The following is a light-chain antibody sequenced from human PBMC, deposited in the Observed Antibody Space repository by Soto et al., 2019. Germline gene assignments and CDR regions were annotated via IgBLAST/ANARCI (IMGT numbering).Light chain of an antibody. V-gene: IGLV1-44*01. CDR1: SSNIGSNT. CDR2: SNN. CDR3: AAWDDSLNALF. J-gene: IGLJ2*01. Sequence: VLTQPPSASGTPGQRVTISCSGSSSNIGSNTVNWYQQLPGTAPKLLIYSNNQRPSGVPDRFSGSKSGTSASLAISGLQSEDEADYYCAAWDDSLNALFFGGGTKLTVL.